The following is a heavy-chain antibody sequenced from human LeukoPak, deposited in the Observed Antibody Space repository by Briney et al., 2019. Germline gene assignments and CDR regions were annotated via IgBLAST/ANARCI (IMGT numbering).Heavy chain of an antibody. D-gene: IGHD6-19*01. J-gene: IGHJ4*02. CDR2: ISAYNGNT. Sequence: ASVKVSCKASGYTFTNYGITWVRQAPGQGLEWMGWISAYNGNTNYAQKLQGRVTMTTDTSTSTAYMELRSLRSDDTAVYYCATDRSVAGTRPFDYWGQGTLVTVSS. V-gene: IGHV1-18*01. CDR1: GYTFTNYG. CDR3: ATDRSVAGTRPFDY.